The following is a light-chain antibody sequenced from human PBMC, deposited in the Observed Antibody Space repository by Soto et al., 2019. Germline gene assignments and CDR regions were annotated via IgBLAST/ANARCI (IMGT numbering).Light chain of an antibody. J-gene: IGKJ1*01. Sequence: EIVMTQSPATLSVSPGERATLSCRASQSLSSDFAWYQQKPGQAPRLLIYGASTRATGIPARFSGSGSGTEFTLTISSLQSEDFAVYYCQQYDNWPPTFGQGTKVEIK. CDR3: QQYDNWPPT. CDR1: QSLSSD. V-gene: IGKV3-15*01. CDR2: GAS.